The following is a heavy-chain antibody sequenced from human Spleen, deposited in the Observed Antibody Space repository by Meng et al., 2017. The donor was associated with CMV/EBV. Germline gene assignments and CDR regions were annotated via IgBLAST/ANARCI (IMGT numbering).Heavy chain of an antibody. V-gene: IGHV3-21*01. CDR3: AREGRPAVRADFDY. D-gene: IGHD4-23*01. Sequence: GESLKISCAASGFTFSSYSMNWVRQAPGKGLEWVSSISSSSSYIYYADSVKGRFTISRDNAKNSLFLQMNILRTEDTAVYYCAREGRPAVRADFDYWGQGSLVTVSS. CDR1: GFTFSSYS. CDR2: ISSSSSYI. J-gene: IGHJ4*02.